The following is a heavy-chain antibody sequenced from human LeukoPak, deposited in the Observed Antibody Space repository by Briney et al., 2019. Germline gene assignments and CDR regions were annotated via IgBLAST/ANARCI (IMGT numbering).Heavy chain of an antibody. Sequence: ASVKASCKASGYTFTGYYMHWVRQAPGQGLEWMGWINPNSGGTNYAQKFQGRVTMTRDTSISTAYMELSRLRSDDTAVYYCARDDTMYSSGWPTYWGQGTLVTVSS. CDR1: GYTFTGYY. CDR2: INPNSGGT. V-gene: IGHV1-2*02. J-gene: IGHJ4*02. CDR3: ARDDTMYSSGWPTY. D-gene: IGHD6-19*01.